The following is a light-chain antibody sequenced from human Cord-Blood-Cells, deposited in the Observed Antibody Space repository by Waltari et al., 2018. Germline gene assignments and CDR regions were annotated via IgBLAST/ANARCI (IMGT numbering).Light chain of an antibody. V-gene: IGKV4-1*01. Sequence: DIVMTQSPDSLAVSLGERATINCKSSQSVLYSSNNKNYLAWYQQKPGQPPKLLIYCASTRESGVPDRFSGSGSVADFTFTISSLQAEDGAVYCCQQYYSTPGTFGQGTKVEIK. CDR1: QSVLYSSNNKNY. J-gene: IGKJ1*01. CDR3: QQYYSTPGT. CDR2: CAS.